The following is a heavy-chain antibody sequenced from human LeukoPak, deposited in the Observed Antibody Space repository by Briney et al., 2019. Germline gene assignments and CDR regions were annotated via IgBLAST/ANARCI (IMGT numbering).Heavy chain of an antibody. J-gene: IGHJ3*02. Sequence: ASVKVSCKASGYTFTTYGISWVRQAPGQGLEWMGWISAYNGNTNYAQKLQGRVTMTTDTSTSTAYMELRSLRSDDTAVYYCASNYDSSGYESADGAFDIWGQGTMVTVSS. CDR1: GYTFTTYG. V-gene: IGHV1-18*01. D-gene: IGHD3-22*01. CDR3: ASNYDSSGYESADGAFDI. CDR2: ISAYNGNT.